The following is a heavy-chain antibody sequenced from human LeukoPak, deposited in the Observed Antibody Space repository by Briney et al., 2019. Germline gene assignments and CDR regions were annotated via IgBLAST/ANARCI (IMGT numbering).Heavy chain of an antibody. V-gene: IGHV5-51*01. Sequence: GASLQISCKGSGYRFTSYWIGWGRQLPGKGLEWMGIIYPGDSDTRYSPSFQGQVTISADKSISTAYLQWSSLKASDTAMYYCARAPHYYGSGSYYNEGAFDIWGQGTMVTVSS. J-gene: IGHJ3*02. CDR2: IYPGDSDT. CDR1: GYRFTSYW. D-gene: IGHD3-10*01. CDR3: ARAPHYYGSGSYYNEGAFDI.